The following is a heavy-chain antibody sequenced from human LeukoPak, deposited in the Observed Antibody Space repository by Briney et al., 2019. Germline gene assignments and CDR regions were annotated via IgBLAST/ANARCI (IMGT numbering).Heavy chain of an antibody. V-gene: IGHV1-69*05. Sequence: SVKVSCKASGGTFSSYAISWVRQAPGQGLEWMRGIIPIFGTANYVQKFQGRVTITTDESTSTAYMELSSLRSEDTAVYYCARDNPGTASSRYLADLDYWGQGTLVTVSS. CDR3: ARDNPGTASSRYLADLDY. J-gene: IGHJ4*02. CDR1: GGTFSSYA. CDR2: IIPIFGTA. D-gene: IGHD3-22*01.